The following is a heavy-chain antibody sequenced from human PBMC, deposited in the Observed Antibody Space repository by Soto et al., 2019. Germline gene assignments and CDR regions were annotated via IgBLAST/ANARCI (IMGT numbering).Heavy chain of an antibody. CDR2: ISGSAART. D-gene: IGHD1-26*01. Sequence: VQVLESGGGLVQPGGSLRLSCSVSGFAFDGFTMTWVRQAPGKGLEWVSSISGSAARTYYADSVQGRFTISRHNSKSTLYLQMSSLRDEDTAEYFCTRGGVGATGRCDFGSQGTLVAVSS. J-gene: IGHJ4*02. CDR1: GFAFDGFT. CDR3: TRGGVGATGRCDF. V-gene: IGHV3-23*01.